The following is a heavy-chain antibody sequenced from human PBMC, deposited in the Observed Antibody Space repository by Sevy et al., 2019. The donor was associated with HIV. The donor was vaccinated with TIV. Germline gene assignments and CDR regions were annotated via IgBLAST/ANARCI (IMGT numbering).Heavy chain of an antibody. D-gene: IGHD2-2*02. CDR2: ISWHRGSE. CDR1: GFPFNDHA. CDR3: AIHLNRGCDSINCYTYYYYFYGLDV. J-gene: IGHJ6*02. V-gene: IGHV3-9*01. Sequence: GGSLRLSCAASGFPFNDHAMHWVRQTPGKGLEWVAGISWHRGSEGYADSVKGRFTISRDNAKQSISLQMNSLRADDTALYFCAIHLNRGCDSINCYTYYYYFYGLDVWGHGTTVTVSS.